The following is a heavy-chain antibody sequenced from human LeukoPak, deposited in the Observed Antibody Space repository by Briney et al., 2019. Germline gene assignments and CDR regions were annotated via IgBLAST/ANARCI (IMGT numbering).Heavy chain of an antibody. V-gene: IGHV1-2*06. Sequence: ASVKVSCKXSGYTFTGYYMHWVRQAPGQGLEWMGRINPNSGGTNYAQKFQGRVTMTRDTSISTAYMELSRLRSDDTAVYYCARDYREMATIIVFDYWGQGTLVTVSS. D-gene: IGHD5-24*01. CDR1: GYTFTGYY. J-gene: IGHJ4*02. CDR3: ARDYREMATIIVFDY. CDR2: INPNSGGT.